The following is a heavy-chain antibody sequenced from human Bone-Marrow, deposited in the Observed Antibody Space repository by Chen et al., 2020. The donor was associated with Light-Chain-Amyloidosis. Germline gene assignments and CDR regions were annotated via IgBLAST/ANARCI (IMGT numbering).Heavy chain of an antibody. D-gene: IGHD1-26*01. Sequence: EVQLLESGGGLVESGGSLRLSCAASGFSFKTAWMSWVRQAPGKGLEWVCRIKSIVHGGTTDYAAPVKGRFAISIDDSRNTLYLQINSLKAEDAATYFCSAIVGSYDTFDFWGQGTTVTVSS. CDR3: SAIVGSYDTFDF. CDR2: IKSIVHGGTT. J-gene: IGHJ3*01. CDR1: GFSFKTAW. V-gene: IGHV3-15*01.